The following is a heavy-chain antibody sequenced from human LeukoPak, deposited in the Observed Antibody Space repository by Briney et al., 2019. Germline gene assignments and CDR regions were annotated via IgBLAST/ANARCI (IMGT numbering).Heavy chain of an antibody. Sequence: ASVKVSCKASGYTFTGYYMHWVRQAPGQGLEWMGWINPNSGGTNYAQKFQGRVTMTRDTSISTAYMELSRLRSDDTAVYYCARGRFMSSSPYYYYYMDVWGKGPRVRVS. D-gene: IGHD6-6*01. CDR3: ARGRFMSSSPYYYYYMDV. J-gene: IGHJ6*03. CDR1: GYTFTGYY. CDR2: INPNSGGT. V-gene: IGHV1-2*02.